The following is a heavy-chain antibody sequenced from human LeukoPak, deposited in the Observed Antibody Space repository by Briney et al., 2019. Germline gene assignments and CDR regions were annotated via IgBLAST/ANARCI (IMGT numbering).Heavy chain of an antibody. CDR2: INPNSGGT. V-gene: IGHV1-2*02. CDR1: GGTFSSYA. CDR3: ARDVLGSRITIFGVVID. D-gene: IGHD3-3*01. J-gene: IGHJ4*02. Sequence: ASVKVSCKASGGTFSSYAISWVRQAPGQGLEWMGWINPNSGGTNYAQKFQGRVTMTRDTSINTAYMELSRLRSDDTAVYYCARDVLGSRITIFGVVIDWGQGTLVTVSS.